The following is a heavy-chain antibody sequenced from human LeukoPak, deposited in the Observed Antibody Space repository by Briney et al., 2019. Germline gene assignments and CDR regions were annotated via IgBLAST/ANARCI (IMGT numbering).Heavy chain of an antibody. Sequence: ASVKVSCYASGYTFTGYYMHWVRQAPGQGLEWMGWINPNSGGTNYAQKFQGRVTMTRDTSISTAYMELSRLRSDDTAVYYCAAYVVVTAHFDYWGQGTLVTVSS. J-gene: IGHJ4*02. CDR1: GYTFTGYY. CDR3: AAYVVVTAHFDY. D-gene: IGHD2-21*02. V-gene: IGHV1-2*02. CDR2: INPNSGGT.